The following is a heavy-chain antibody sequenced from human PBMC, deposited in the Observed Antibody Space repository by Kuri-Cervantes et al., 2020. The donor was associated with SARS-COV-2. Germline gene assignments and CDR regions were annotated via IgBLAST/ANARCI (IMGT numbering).Heavy chain of an antibody. CDR3: ARALWSGYCTFDI. Sequence: SETLSLTCTVSGGSVSSGTYYWSWIRQPPGKGLEWIGEINHSGSTNYNPSLKSRVTISVDTSKNQFSLKLSSVTAADTAVYYCARALWSGYCTFDIWGQGTMVTVSS. D-gene: IGHD3-3*01. CDR2: INHSGST. V-gene: IGHV4-39*07. J-gene: IGHJ3*02. CDR1: GGSVSSGTYY.